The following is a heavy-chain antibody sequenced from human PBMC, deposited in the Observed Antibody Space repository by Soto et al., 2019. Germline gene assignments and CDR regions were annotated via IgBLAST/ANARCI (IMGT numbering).Heavy chain of an antibody. CDR2: IYYSGST. J-gene: IGHJ4*02. CDR1: GGSISSYY. V-gene: IGHV4-59*01. Sequence: NPSETLSLTCTVSGGSISSYYWSWIRQPPGKGLEWIGYIYYSGSTNYNPSLKSRVTISVDTSKNQFSLKLSSVTAADTAVYYCARRAVVIDYFDYWGQGTLVTVSS. D-gene: IGHD2-15*01. CDR3: ARRAVVIDYFDY.